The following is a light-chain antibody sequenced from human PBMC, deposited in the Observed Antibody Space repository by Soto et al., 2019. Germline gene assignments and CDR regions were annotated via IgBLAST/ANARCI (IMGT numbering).Light chain of an antibody. CDR3: QQYNNWPQT. V-gene: IGKV3-15*01. CDR2: GAS. Sequence: EAVLTQSPATLSVSPGERATLSCRASQSVATNLAWYQQRPGQAPRLLIYGASKRAVGLPARFSGSGSGTEFTLTITSLQFEDFAVYYCQQYNNWPQTFGQGTKVEIK. CDR1: QSVATN. J-gene: IGKJ1*01.